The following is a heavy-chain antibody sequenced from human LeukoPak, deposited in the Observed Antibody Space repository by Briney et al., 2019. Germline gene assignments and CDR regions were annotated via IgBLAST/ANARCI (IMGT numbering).Heavy chain of an antibody. D-gene: IGHD3-3*01. CDR1: GYTFTGYY. V-gene: IGHV1-2*06. Sequence: ASVKVSXKASGYTFTGYYMHWVRQAPGQGLEWMGRINPNSGGTNYAQKFQGRVTMTRDTSISTAYMELSRLRSDDTAVYYCARNFWSGYYRMGGYYYYMDVWGKGTTVTVSS. CDR2: INPNSGGT. CDR3: ARNFWSGYYRMGGYYYYMDV. J-gene: IGHJ6*03.